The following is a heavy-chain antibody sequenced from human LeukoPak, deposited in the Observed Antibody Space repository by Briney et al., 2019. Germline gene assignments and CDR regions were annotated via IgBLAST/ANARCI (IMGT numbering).Heavy chain of an antibody. J-gene: IGHJ4*02. CDR2: IWYDGSKT. CDR3: ARAGGFSDFDY. Sequence: GGSLRLSCAASGFTSTSYGMHWVRQAPGKGLKWVAVIWYDGSKTYYVDAVKGRFTISRDFSKNTLYLQMTGLRAEDTAVYYCARAGGFSDFDYWGQGTLVTVSS. V-gene: IGHV3-33*01. D-gene: IGHD6-25*01. CDR1: GFTSTSYG.